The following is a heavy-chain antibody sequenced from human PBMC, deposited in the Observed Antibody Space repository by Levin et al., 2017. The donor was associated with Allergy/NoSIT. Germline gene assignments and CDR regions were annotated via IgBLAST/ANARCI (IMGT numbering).Heavy chain of an antibody. CDR2: ISRSGTYI. CDR3: ARDQGLA. CDR1: GFSLSGYS. V-gene: IGHV3-21*04. J-gene: IGHJ5*02. Sequence: GESLKISCVASGFSLSGYSMNWVRQAPGKGLEWVSTISRSGTYINYVDSVKGRFAISRDDAKNSVYLQMNSLRDEDTAVYYCARDQGLAWGQGVLVTVSS.